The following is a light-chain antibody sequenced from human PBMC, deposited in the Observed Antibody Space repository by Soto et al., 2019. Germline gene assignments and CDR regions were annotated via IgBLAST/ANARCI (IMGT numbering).Light chain of an antibody. V-gene: IGKV1-5*01. J-gene: IGKJ1*01. CDR2: HAS. CDR3: QHYNSYPWT. Sequence: DIQMTQSPSTLSASIEDRVTITCRASQTISNWLAWYQQKPGKAPNLLIYHASNLEAGVPSRFSGSAFGTEFTLTISSLQPDYFATDYCQHYNSYPWTFGQGTKV. CDR1: QTISNW.